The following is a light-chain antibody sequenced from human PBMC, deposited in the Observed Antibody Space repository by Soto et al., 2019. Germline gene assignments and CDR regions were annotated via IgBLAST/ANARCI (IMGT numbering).Light chain of an antibody. CDR2: DNN. V-gene: IGLV1-40*01. CDR1: SSNIGAGYD. J-gene: IGLJ3*02. Sequence: QSVLTQPPSVSGAPGQRVIISCTGSSSNIGAGYDVHWYQQLPGTAPRLLIYDNNNRPSGVPARFSVSKSDTSASLAITGLQPEDEADYYCAAWDDSLSGWVFGGGTKVTVL. CDR3: AAWDDSLSGWV.